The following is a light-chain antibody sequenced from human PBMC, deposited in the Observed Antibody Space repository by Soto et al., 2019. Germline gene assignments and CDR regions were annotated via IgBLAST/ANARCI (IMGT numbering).Light chain of an antibody. Sequence: DIQMTQSPSTLSASVGDRVTITCRASQSINSWLAWYQQKPGKAPQILIYDASTLKSGVPSRFSASGSGTEFTLIISSRQPDEFATYYCQQYTSYSWTFGQGTKVEI. J-gene: IGKJ1*01. V-gene: IGKV1-5*01. CDR2: DAS. CDR1: QSINSW. CDR3: QQYTSYSWT.